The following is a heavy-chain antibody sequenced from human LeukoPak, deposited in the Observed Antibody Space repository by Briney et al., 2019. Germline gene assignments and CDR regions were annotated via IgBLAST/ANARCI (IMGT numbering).Heavy chain of an antibody. CDR2: ISSSNSYT. D-gene: IGHD3-22*01. CDR1: GFTFSDYY. Sequence: GGSLRLSCAAAGFTFSDYYMSWIRQAPGKGLEWVSYISSSNSYTNYADSVKGRFYADSVKGRFTISRDNAKNSLYLQMNSLRAEDTAVYYCASLTYYFDSSGYYPGYFQHWGQGTLVTVSS. V-gene: IGHV3-11*03. CDR3: ASLTYYFDSSGYYPGYFQH. J-gene: IGHJ1*01.